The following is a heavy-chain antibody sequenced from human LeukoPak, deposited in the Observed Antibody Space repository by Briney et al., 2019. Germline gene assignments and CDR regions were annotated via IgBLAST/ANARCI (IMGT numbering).Heavy chain of an antibody. Sequence: GRSLRLSCAASGFTFSSYGMHWVRQAPGKGLEWVAVIWYDGSNKYYADSVKGRFTISRDNSKNTLYLQMNSLRDEDTAVYYCARGGSGRVGIIDYWGQGTLVTVSS. CDR1: GFTFSSYG. D-gene: IGHD6-19*01. V-gene: IGHV3-33*01. CDR3: ARGGSGRVGIIDY. J-gene: IGHJ4*02. CDR2: IWYDGSNK.